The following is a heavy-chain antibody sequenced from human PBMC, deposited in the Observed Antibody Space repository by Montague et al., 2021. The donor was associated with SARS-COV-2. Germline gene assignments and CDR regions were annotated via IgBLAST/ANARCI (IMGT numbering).Heavy chain of an antibody. Sequence: SETLSLTCTVSGGSISYYYWSWIRQPPGKGLEWIGYTYYSGSTNYNPSLKSRVTISVDTSKNQFSLKLSSVTAADTAVYYCARRTCSSTSCHQFDPWGQGTLVTVSS. CDR2: TYYSGST. D-gene: IGHD2-2*01. V-gene: IGHV4-59*01. CDR1: GGSISYYY. CDR3: ARRTCSSTSCHQFDP. J-gene: IGHJ5*02.